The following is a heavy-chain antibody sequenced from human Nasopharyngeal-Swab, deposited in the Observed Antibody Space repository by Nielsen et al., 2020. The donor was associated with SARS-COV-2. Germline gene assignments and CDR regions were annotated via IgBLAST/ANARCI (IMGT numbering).Heavy chain of an antibody. Sequence: ASVKVSCKASGYTFTSYAMHWVRQAPGQGLEWMGWINTNTGNPTYAQGFTGRFVFSLDTSVSTAYLQISSLKAEDTAVYYCARGTYYDFWSGSHTTFDYWGQGTLVTVSS. D-gene: IGHD3-3*01. V-gene: IGHV7-4-1*02. CDR3: ARGTYYDFWSGSHTTFDY. CDR2: INTNTGNP. CDR1: GYTFTSYA. J-gene: IGHJ4*02.